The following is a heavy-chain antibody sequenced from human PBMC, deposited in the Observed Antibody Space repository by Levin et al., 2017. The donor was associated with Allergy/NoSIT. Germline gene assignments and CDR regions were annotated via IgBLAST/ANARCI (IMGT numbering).Heavy chain of an antibody. CDR3: ARFEAPYYFDS. J-gene: IGHJ4*02. CDR1: GGSIRRGSDY. Sequence: SETLSLTCSVSGGSIRRGSDYWSWIRQPAGEGLEWIGHIYTSGSTTYNPSLKSRVTISLDTSKNQFSLKLSSVTAAETAVYYCARFEAPYYFDSWGQAILVTVSS. CDR2: IYTSGST. V-gene: IGHV4-61*09.